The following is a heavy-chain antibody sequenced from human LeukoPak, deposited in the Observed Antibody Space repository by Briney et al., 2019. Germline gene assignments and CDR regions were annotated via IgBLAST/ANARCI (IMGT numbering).Heavy chain of an antibody. D-gene: IGHD2-2*01. CDR3: VSFYETY. CDR1: GLTFSNYA. J-gene: IGHJ4*02. V-gene: IGHV3-23*01. CDR2: ITDSGRKT. Sequence: GGSLRLSCAASGLTFSNYAMNWVRQASGKGLEWVSGITDSGRKTYYADSVKGRFSISRDNSKNTVYLQMNNLRAEDTAVYYCVSFYETYWGRGTLVTVSS.